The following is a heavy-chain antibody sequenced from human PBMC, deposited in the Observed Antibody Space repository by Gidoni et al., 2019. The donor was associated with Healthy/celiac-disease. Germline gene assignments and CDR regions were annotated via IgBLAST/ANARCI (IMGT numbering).Heavy chain of an antibody. Sequence: QVQLVQSGAEVKKPGSSVKVSCKASGGTFSSYAISWVRQAPGQGLEGMGGIIPIFGTANNEQKFQGRGTITAEEATSTAYMELSSLRSEETAVYYCARERAMVIGGVGDYWGQGTLVTVSS. CDR1: GGTFSSYA. V-gene: IGHV1-69*01. D-gene: IGHD5-18*01. CDR3: ARERAMVIGGVGDY. CDR2: IIPIFGTA. J-gene: IGHJ4*02.